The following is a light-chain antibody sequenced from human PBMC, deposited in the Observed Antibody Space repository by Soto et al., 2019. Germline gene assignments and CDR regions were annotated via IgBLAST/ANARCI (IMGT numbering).Light chain of an antibody. Sequence: EIVLTQSPATLSLSPGERATLSCRASQSVSSYLVWYQQKPGQAPRLLIYDASNRLTGIPARFSGSWSGSAFTLAISSLEPEDFAVYFCQQRSDRVTFVPGTKVDIK. CDR2: DAS. J-gene: IGKJ3*01. CDR1: QSVSSY. CDR3: QQRSDRVT. V-gene: IGKV3-11*01.